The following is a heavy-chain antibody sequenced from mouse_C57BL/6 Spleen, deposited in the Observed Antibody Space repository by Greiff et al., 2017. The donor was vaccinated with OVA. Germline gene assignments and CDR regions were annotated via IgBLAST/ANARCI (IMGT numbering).Heavy chain of an antibody. Sequence: VKLMESGPGLVQPSQSLSITCTVSGFSLTSYGVHWVRQSPGKGLEWLGVIWSGGSTDYNAAFISRLSISKDNSKSQVFFKMNSLQADDTAIYYCAREGDYGIYYYAMDYWGQGTSVTVSS. CDR3: AREGDYGIYYYAMDY. CDR2: IWSGGST. J-gene: IGHJ4*01. V-gene: IGHV2-2*01. D-gene: IGHD2-1*01. CDR1: GFSLTSYG.